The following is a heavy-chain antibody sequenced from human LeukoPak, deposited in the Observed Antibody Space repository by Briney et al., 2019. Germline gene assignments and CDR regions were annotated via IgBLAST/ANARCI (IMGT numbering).Heavy chain of an antibody. CDR2: INPSGGST. CDR3: ARDRSWIRLDY. CDR1: GYTFTSYY. D-gene: IGHD5-18*01. V-gene: IGHV1-46*01. Sequence: GASVKVSCKASGYTFTSYYMHWVRQAPGQGLEWMGIINPSGGSTSYAQKFQGRVTMTRDMSTSTVYMELGSLRSEDTAVYYCARDRSWIRLDYWGQGTLVTVSS. J-gene: IGHJ4*02.